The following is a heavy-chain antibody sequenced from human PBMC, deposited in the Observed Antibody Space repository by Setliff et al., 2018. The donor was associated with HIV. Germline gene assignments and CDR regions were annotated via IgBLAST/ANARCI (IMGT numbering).Heavy chain of an antibody. V-gene: IGHV3-20*04. CDR1: GFTFDDYG. CDR3: ARARGYYDSSGYYY. CDR2: INWNGAAT. J-gene: IGHJ4*02. Sequence: GGSLRLSCTASGFTFDDYGMAWVRQAPGKGLEWVSGINWNGAATGYADSVKGRFTISRDNTKNSLYLQMNSPRAEDTAVYYCARARGYYDSSGYYYWGQGTLVTVSS. D-gene: IGHD3-22*01.